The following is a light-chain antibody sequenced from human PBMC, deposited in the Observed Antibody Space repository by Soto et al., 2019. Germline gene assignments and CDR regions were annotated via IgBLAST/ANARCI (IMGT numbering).Light chain of an antibody. Sequence: EIVLAQSPGTLSLSPGERATLSCRASQSVSNSYLAWYQQKPDQAPRLLIYGASTRATGIPDRFSGSGSGTDFTLTISSREPEELSVYYCQQYGSSPRTFGQGTKVEIK. V-gene: IGKV3-20*01. J-gene: IGKJ1*01. CDR3: QQYGSSPRT. CDR1: QSVSNSY. CDR2: GAS.